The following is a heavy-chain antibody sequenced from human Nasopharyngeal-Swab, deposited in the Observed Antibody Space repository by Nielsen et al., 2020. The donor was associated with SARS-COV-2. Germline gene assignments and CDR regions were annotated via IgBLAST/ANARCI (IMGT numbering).Heavy chain of an antibody. Sequence: SETLSLTCTVSGGSISSYYWSWIRQSPGKGLEWIGYIYYSGSTNYNPSLKSRVTISVDTSKNQLSLKLTSVTAADTAVYYCARGRGTRSYFDYWGQGTQVTVSS. D-gene: IGHD3/OR15-3a*01. CDR2: IYYSGST. CDR3: ARGRGTRSYFDY. J-gene: IGHJ4*02. V-gene: IGHV4-59*01. CDR1: GGSISSYY.